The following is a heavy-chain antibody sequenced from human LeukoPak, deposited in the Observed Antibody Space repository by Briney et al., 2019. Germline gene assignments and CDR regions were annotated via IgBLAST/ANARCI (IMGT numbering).Heavy chain of an antibody. J-gene: IGHJ3*02. V-gene: IGHV1-18*01. Sequence: GASVKVSCKASGYTLTSYGISWVRQAPGQGLEWMGWISAYNGNTNYAQKLQGRVTMTTDTSTSTAYMGLRSLRSDDTAVYYCARGYSSSWYPDAFDIWGQGTMVTVSS. D-gene: IGHD6-13*01. CDR2: ISAYNGNT. CDR1: GYTLTSYG. CDR3: ARGYSSSWYPDAFDI.